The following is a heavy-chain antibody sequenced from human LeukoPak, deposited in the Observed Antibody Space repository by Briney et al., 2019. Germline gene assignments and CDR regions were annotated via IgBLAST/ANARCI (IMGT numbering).Heavy chain of an antibody. CDR1: GFDFNSYT. J-gene: IGHJ5*02. D-gene: IGHD3-9*01. V-gene: IGHV3-7*01. CDR3: ARGGARYLDT. Sequence: GGSLRLSCVASGFDFNSYTMSWARQAPGKGLEWVAKMKEDGSDIYYVDSVKGRFTICRDNAKNSLCLQMSSLRVEDTAVYYCARGGARYLDTWGQGSPVIVSS. CDR2: MKEDGSDI.